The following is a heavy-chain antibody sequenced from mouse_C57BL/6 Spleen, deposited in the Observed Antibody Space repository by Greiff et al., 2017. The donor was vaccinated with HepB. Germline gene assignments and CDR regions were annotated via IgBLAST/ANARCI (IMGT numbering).Heavy chain of an antibody. Sequence: QVQLQQPGAELVRPGSSVKLSCKASGYTFTSYRMDWVKQRPGQGLEWIGNIYPSDSETHYNQKFKDKATLTVDKSSSTAYMQLSSLTSEDSAVYYCARPYYYGSSDWYFDVWGTGTTVTVSS. V-gene: IGHV1-61*01. CDR1: GYTFTSYR. D-gene: IGHD1-1*01. J-gene: IGHJ1*03. CDR2: IYPSDSET. CDR3: ARPYYYGSSDWYFDV.